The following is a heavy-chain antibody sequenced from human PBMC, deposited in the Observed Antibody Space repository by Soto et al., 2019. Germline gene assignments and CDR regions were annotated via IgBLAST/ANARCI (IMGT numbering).Heavy chain of an antibody. CDR1: GGSISSYY. V-gene: IGHV4-59*01. Sequence: QVQLQESGPGLVKPSETLSLTCTVSGGSISSYYWGWIRQPPGKGLEWIGYIYYSGSTNYNPSLTSRVTISVDTSKSQFSLKLSSVTAADTAVYYGAREGLHGYFDYWGQGTLVTVSS. D-gene: IGHD4-4*01. CDR2: IYYSGST. CDR3: AREGLHGYFDY. J-gene: IGHJ4*02.